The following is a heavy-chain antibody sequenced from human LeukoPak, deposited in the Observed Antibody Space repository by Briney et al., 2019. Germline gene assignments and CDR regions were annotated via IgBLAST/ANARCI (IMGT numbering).Heavy chain of an antibody. Sequence: GASVKVSCKASGGTFGSYAIGWVRQAPGQGLEWMGGIIPIFGTANYAQKFQGRVTITTDESTSTAYMELSSLRSEDTAVYYCARAVVVVPAAIYYFDYWGQGTLVTVSS. CDR3: ARAVVVVPAAIYYFDY. D-gene: IGHD2-2*01. CDR2: IIPIFGTA. V-gene: IGHV1-69*05. J-gene: IGHJ4*02. CDR1: GGTFGSYA.